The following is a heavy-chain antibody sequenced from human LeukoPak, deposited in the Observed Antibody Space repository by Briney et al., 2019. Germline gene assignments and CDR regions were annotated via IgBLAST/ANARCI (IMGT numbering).Heavy chain of an antibody. CDR2: IKQDGSEE. J-gene: IGHJ3*02. Sequence: PGGSLRLSYAASGFTFSDYWMSWVRQAPGKGLEWVANIKQDGSEEYYVDSVKGRFTISRDNAKNSLYLQMNSLRAEDTAVYYCAKGLRPKIHAMIVVVISAFDIWGQGTMVTVSS. D-gene: IGHD3-22*01. CDR3: AKGLRPKIHAMIVVVISAFDI. V-gene: IGHV3-7*01. CDR1: GFTFSDYW.